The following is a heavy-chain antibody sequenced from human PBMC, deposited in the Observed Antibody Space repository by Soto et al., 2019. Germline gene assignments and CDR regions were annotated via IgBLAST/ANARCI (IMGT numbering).Heavy chain of an antibody. J-gene: IGHJ6*02. D-gene: IGHD2-15*01. Sequence: QVQLVQSGAEVKKPGASVKVSCRASSYTLTRYGISWVRQAPGQGLEWMGWIGAYNGNTNYAQKLQGRVTMTTDTSTSTAYMELRSLRSDDTAVYYCARLAFTVVAASYYYYYGLDVWGQGTTVTVSS. CDR3: ARLAFTVVAASYYYYYGLDV. V-gene: IGHV1-18*04. CDR2: IGAYNGNT. CDR1: SYTLTRYG.